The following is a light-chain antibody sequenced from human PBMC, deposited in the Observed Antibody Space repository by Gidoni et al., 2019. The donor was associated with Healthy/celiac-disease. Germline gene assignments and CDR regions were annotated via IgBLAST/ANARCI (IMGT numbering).Light chain of an antibody. J-gene: IGLJ2*01. V-gene: IGLV2-14*03. CDR1: SSDVGGYNY. CDR3: RSYTSSSTVV. CDR2: DVS. Sequence: QSPLTQPASVSGSPGQSITLSCTGTSSDVGGYNYVSWYQQPPGKAPKLMIYDVSHRPSGVSNRFSGSKSGNTASLTSSGLQAEDEADYYGRSYTSSSTVVFGGGTKLTVL.